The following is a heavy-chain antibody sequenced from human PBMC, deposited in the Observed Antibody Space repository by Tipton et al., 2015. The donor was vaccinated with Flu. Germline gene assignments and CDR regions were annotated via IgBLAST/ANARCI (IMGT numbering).Heavy chain of an antibody. D-gene: IGHD1-14*01. CDR3: ARDEGGTYPD. Sequence: VQLVQSGGGLIRPGGSLRLSCAVSGFTVSTSYMSWVRQPPGKGLEWVSTVYDDGRTYYADSVEGRFAISRDNSKNILYLQMNSLRADDTAVYFCARDEGGTYPDWGQGTLVTVSS. CDR2: VYDDGRT. CDR1: GFTVSTSY. V-gene: IGHV3-53*01. J-gene: IGHJ4*02.